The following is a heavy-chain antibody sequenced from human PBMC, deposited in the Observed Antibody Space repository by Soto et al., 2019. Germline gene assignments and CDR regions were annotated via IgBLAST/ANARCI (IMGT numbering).Heavy chain of an antibody. CDR3: ARDFWSGYYLLYYYGMDG. CDR1: GYTFTSYG. Sequence: QVQLVQSGAEVKKPGASVKVSCKASGYTFTSYGISWVRQAPGQGLEWMGWISAYNGNTNYAQKLQGRVTMTTDTSTSTAYMELRSLRSDDTAVYCCARDFWSGYYLLYYYGMDGWGQGTPVTVSS. J-gene: IGHJ6*02. D-gene: IGHD3-3*01. V-gene: IGHV1-18*01. CDR2: ISAYNGNT.